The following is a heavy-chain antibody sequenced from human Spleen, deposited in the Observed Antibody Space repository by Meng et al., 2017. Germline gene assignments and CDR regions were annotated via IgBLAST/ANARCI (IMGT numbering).Heavy chain of an antibody. CDR3: TTAPRGPLVI. CDR1: GFYFSNAW. V-gene: IGHV3-15*01. Sequence: GESLKISCAASGFYFSNAWMSWVRQAPGKGLEWVGRIKSNTDGGTAEYAAPVTGRFTISRDDSKSTLYLQMSGLRIDDTGVYYCTTAPRGPLVIWGQGTMVTVSS. D-gene: IGHD3-10*01. J-gene: IGHJ3*02. CDR2: IKSNTDGGTA.